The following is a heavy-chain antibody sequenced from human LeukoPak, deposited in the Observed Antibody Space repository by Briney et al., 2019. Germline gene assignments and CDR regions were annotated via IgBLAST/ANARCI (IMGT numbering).Heavy chain of an antibody. CDR3: AREFAPVGMDV. J-gene: IGHJ6*02. D-gene: IGHD4-17*01. CDR1: GFTFSSYS. Sequence: GGSLRLSCAASGFTFSSYSMNWVRQAPGKGLEWVSSISSSSSYIYYADSVKGRFTISRDNAKNSLYLQMNCLRAEDTAVYYCAREFAPVGMDVWGQGTTVTVSS. V-gene: IGHV3-21*01. CDR2: ISSSSSYI.